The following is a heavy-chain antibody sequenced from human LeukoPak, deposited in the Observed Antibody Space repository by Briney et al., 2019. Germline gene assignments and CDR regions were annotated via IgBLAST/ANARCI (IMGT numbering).Heavy chain of an antibody. CDR1: GGSISSGDYY. V-gene: IGHV4-30-4*01. CDR2: IYYSGST. D-gene: IGHD3-9*01. J-gene: IGHJ4*02. CDR3: ARDSTGYSNPFDY. Sequence: PSETLSLTCTVSGGSISSGDYYWSWMRPPPGKGLEWIGYIYYSGSTYYNPSLKSRVTISVDTSKNQFSLKLSSVTAADTAVYYCARDSTGYSNPFDYWGQGTLVTVSS.